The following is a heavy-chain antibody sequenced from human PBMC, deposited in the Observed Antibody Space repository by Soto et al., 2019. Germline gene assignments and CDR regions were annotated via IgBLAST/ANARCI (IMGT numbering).Heavy chain of an antibody. CDR1: GYTFTDYG. D-gene: IGHD1-1*01. Sequence: QVQLVQSGAEVKKPGASVKVSCKASGYTFTDYGITWVRQAPGQGLQWMGWINSYNGVTNNAHSFQGRVSMTTDTSTSTAYLELSSLRSDDTGVYYCARDRYNRGSFDYWGQGSLVTVSS. V-gene: IGHV1-18*01. J-gene: IGHJ4*02. CDR2: INSYNGVT. CDR3: ARDRYNRGSFDY.